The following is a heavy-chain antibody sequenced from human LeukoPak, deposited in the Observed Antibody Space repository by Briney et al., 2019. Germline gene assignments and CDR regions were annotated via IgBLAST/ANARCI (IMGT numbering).Heavy chain of an antibody. D-gene: IGHD3-22*01. CDR2: INYSGST. J-gene: IGHJ6*02. V-gene: IGHV4-34*01. Sequence: SETLSLTCAVHGGSFSDYYWSWVRQPPGKGLEWIGEINYSGSTNYNPSLRSRVTISVDTSKNHFSLKVSSVTAADTALYYCARGLSYYDSSGFYYYYGMDVWGQGTTVTVSS. CDR1: GGSFSDYY. CDR3: ARGLSYYDSSGFYYYYGMDV.